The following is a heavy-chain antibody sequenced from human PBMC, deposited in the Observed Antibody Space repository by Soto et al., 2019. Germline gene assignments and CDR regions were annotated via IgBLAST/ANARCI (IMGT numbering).Heavy chain of an antibody. D-gene: IGHD1-1*01. CDR1: GYTFTSYG. V-gene: IGHV1-18*01. Sequence: GASVKVSCKASGYTFTSYGISWVRQAPGQGLEWMGWISAYNGNTNYAQKLQGRVTMTTDTSTSTAYMELRSLRSDDTAVYYCARESGTTGTTEFDYWGQGTLVTVSS. CDR3: ARESGTTGTTEFDY. J-gene: IGHJ4*02. CDR2: ISAYNGNT.